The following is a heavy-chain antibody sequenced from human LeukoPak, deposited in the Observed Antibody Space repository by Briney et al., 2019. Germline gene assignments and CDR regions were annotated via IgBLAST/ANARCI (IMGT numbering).Heavy chain of an antibody. Sequence: SETLSLTCAVYGGSFSGYYWSWIRQPPGKGLEWIGEINHSGSTNYNPSLKSRVTISVDTSKNQFSLKLSSVTAADTAVYHCARGKMYGSSWYNYWGQGTLVTVSS. D-gene: IGHD6-13*01. J-gene: IGHJ4*02. V-gene: IGHV4-34*01. CDR2: INHSGST. CDR3: ARGKMYGSSWYNY. CDR1: GGSFSGYY.